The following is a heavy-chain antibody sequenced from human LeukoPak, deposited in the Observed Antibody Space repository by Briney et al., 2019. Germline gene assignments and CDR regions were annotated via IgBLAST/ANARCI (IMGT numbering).Heavy chain of an antibody. V-gene: IGHV4-34*01. D-gene: IGHD2-15*01. CDR3: ARGYCSGGSCYDSLDY. J-gene: IGHJ4*02. Sequence: SETLSLTCAVYGGSFSGYYWSWIRQPPGKGLEWIGEINHSGSTNYNPSLKSRVTISVDTSKNQFSLKLSSVTAADTAVYYCARGYCSGGSCYDSLDYWGQGTMVTVSS. CDR2: INHSGST. CDR1: GGSFSGYY.